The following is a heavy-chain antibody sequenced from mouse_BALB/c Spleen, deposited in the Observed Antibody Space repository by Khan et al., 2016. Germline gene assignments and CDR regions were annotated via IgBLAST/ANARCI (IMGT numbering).Heavy chain of an antibody. CDR2: IDPANGNT. CDR3: SISPYVCDEVFAY. J-gene: IGHJ3*01. V-gene: IGHV14-3*02. D-gene: IGHD2-2*01. CDR1: GYNIKDTY. Sequence: VQLQQSGAELVKPGASVKLSCTASGYNIKDTYMHWVKQRPEQGLEWIGRIDPANGNTKYDPKFQGKATITADTSSNTAYLQLSSLTSEDTAVYDCSISPYVCDEVFAYWGQGTLVTVSA.